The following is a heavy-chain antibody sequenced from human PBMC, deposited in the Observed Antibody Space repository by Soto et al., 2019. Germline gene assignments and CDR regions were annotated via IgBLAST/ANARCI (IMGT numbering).Heavy chain of an antibody. CDR1: GFTFSDYY. J-gene: IGHJ4*02. Sequence: QVQLVESGGGLVKPGGSLRLSCAASGFTFSDYYMSWIRQAPGKGLEWVSYISSSSSYTNYADSVKGRFTISRDNAKNSLYLQMNSLRAEDTAVYYCASLVWFGEPVDYWGQGTLVTVSS. CDR3: ASLVWFGEPVDY. CDR2: ISSSSSYT. V-gene: IGHV3-11*05. D-gene: IGHD3-10*01.